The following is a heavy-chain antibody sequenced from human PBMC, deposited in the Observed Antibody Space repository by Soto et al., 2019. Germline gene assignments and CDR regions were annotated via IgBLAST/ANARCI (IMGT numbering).Heavy chain of an antibody. D-gene: IGHD2-21*01. CDR3: AKDYSAYCGGDCHPFDY. J-gene: IGHJ4*02. V-gene: IGHV3-9*01. Sequence: EVQLVESGGGLVQPGRSLRLSCAASGFTFDDYAMHWVRQAPGKGLEWVSGISWNSGSIGYADSVKGRFTISRDNAKNSLYLQMNSLRAEDTALYYCAKDYSAYCGGDCHPFDYWGQGTLVTVSS. CDR2: ISWNSGSI. CDR1: GFTFDDYA.